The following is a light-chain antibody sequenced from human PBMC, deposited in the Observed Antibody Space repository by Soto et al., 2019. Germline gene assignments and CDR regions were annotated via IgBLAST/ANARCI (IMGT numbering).Light chain of an antibody. J-gene: IGLJ3*02. V-gene: IGLV1-44*01. CDR2: SDD. Sequence: QSVLTQPPSLSGTPGQRVTISCSGSNSNIGRYSVNWYQHFPGTAPKILIYSDDERPSGVPDRSSGSKSGTSASLAISGLQDEDEDEYYCAAWGDKLSGPLFGGGTKLTVL. CDR3: AAWGDKLSGPL. CDR1: NSNIGRYS.